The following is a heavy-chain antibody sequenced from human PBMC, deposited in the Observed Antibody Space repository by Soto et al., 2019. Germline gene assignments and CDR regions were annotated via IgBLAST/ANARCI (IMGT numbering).Heavy chain of an antibody. CDR1: GYTFTGYY. D-gene: IGHD3-9*01. CDR3: ARGVPFYDWLLYEGNWFDP. V-gene: IGHV1-2*02. CDR2: INPNSGGT. J-gene: IGHJ5*02. Sequence: EASVKVSCKASGYTFTGYYMHWVRQAPGQGLEWMGWINPNSGGTNYAQKFQGRVTMTRDTSISTAYMELSRLRSDDTAVYYCARGVPFYDWLLYEGNWFDPWGQGTLVTVSS.